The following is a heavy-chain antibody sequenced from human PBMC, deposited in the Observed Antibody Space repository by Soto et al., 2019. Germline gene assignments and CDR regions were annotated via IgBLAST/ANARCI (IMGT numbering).Heavy chain of an antibody. V-gene: IGHV1-3*01. CDR3: ARERAGNFDY. CDR2: ISAYNGNT. CDR1: GNTVPNYA. D-gene: IGHD6-13*01. J-gene: IGHJ4*02. Sequence: ASVKVSCKASGNTVPNYAIHWVRQAPGQGLEWMGWISAYNGNTNYAQKFQGRVTITRDTSASTAYMELSSLRSEDTAVYYCARERAGNFDYWGQGTLVTVSS.